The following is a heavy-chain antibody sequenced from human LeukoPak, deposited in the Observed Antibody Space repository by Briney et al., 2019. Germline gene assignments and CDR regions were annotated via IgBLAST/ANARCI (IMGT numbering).Heavy chain of an antibody. V-gene: IGHV3-20*04. CDR1: GFTFSSYW. Sequence: GGSLRLSCAASGFTFSSYWMSWVRQAPGKGLEGVSGINWNGGSTGYADSVKGRFTISRDNAKNSLYLQMNSLRAEDTALYYCARDVAIWFGEYYDIWGQGTMVTASS. D-gene: IGHD3-10*01. CDR3: ARDVAIWFGEYYDI. CDR2: INWNGGST. J-gene: IGHJ3*02.